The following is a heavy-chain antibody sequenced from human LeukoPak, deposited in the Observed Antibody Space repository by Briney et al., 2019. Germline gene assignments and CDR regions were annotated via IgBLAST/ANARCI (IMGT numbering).Heavy chain of an antibody. J-gene: IGHJ4*02. CDR2: IIPIFGTA. D-gene: IGHD3-22*01. V-gene: IGHV1-69*05. CDR3: AASEPYYYDSSGYYAY. Sequence: SVKVSXKASGGTFSSYAISWVRQAPGQGLEWMGRIIPIFGTANYAQKFQGRVTITTDESTSTAYMELSSLRSEDTAVYYCAASEPYYYDSSGYYAYWGQGTLVTVSS. CDR1: GGTFSSYA.